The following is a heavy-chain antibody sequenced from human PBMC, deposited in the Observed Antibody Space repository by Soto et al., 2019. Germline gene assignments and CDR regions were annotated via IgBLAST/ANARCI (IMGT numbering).Heavy chain of an antibody. Sequence: GASVKVSCKASGFTFTSSAVQWVRQARGQRLEWIGWIVVGSGNTNYAQKFQERVTITRDMSTSTAYMELSSLRSEDTAVYYCAARDYYDSSWPAFDIWGQGTMVTVSS. J-gene: IGHJ3*02. CDR2: IVVGSGNT. CDR1: GFTFTSSA. CDR3: AARDYYDSSWPAFDI. D-gene: IGHD3-22*01. V-gene: IGHV1-58*01.